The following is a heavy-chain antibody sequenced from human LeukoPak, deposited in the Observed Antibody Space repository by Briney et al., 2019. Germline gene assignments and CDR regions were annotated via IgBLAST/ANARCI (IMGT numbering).Heavy chain of an antibody. CDR3: AKDAYSTDWYRGFDY. Sequence: PGGSLRLSCGASGFSFGSYAMTWVRQAPGKGLEWVSGITGSGSNTNYADSVKGRFTISRDNSKNTLYLQMNSLRAEDTAVYYCAKDAYSTDWYRGFDYWGQGTLVTVSS. J-gene: IGHJ4*02. D-gene: IGHD6-19*01. CDR2: ITGSGSNT. CDR1: GFSFGSYA. V-gene: IGHV3-23*01.